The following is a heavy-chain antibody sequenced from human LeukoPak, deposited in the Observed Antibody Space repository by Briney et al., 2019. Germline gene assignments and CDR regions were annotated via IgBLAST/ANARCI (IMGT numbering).Heavy chain of an antibody. CDR3: ARSADDILTGDNWFDP. CDR1: GGSISSYY. V-gene: IGHV4-4*07. J-gene: IGHJ5*02. CDR2: IYTSGST. D-gene: IGHD3-9*01. Sequence: PSETLSLTCTVSGGSISSYYWSWIRQPAGKGLEWIGRIYTSGSTNYNPSLKSRVTMSVDTSKNQVSLKLSSVTAADTAVYYCARSADDILTGDNWFDPWGQGTLVTVSS.